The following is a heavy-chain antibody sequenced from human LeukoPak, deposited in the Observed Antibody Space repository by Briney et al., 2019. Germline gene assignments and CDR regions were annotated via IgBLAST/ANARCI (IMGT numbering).Heavy chain of an antibody. CDR3: ARQTGSGLFILP. CDR1: GVSISSSNSY. D-gene: IGHD3/OR15-3a*01. V-gene: IGHV4-39*01. Sequence: SETLSLTCTVSGVSISSSNSYWGWIRQPPGKGLEWIGSIYYSGNTYYNASLKSQVSISIDTSKNQFSLKLTSVTAADTAVYYCARQTGSGLFILPGGQGTLVIVSS. CDR2: IYYSGNT. J-gene: IGHJ4*02.